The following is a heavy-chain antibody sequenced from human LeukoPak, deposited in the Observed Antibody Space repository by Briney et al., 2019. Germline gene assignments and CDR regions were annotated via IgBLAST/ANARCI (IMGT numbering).Heavy chain of an antibody. Sequence: SETLSLTCTASGGSISGYYWSWIRQPPGKGLECIGYIYYSGSTNYNPSLKSRVTISVDTSRNQFSLKLTSVTAADTAVYYCAKCGNSGCHLIDYWGQGTLVTVSS. CDR2: IYYSGST. CDR1: GGSISGYY. J-gene: IGHJ4*02. V-gene: IGHV4-59*08. CDR3: AKCGNSGCHLIDY. D-gene: IGHD5-12*01.